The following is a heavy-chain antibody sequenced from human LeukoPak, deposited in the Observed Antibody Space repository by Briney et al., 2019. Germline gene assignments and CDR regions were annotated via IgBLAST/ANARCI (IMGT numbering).Heavy chain of an antibody. J-gene: IGHJ4*02. CDR2: INHSGST. V-gene: IGHV4-34*01. CDR3: AASRSRRTGRYCSGGSCYSGVYFDY. D-gene: IGHD2-15*01. Sequence: SETLSLTCAVYGGSSSGYYWSWIRQPPGKGLEWIGEINHSGSTNYNPSLKSRVTISVDTSKNQFSLKLSSVTAADTAVYYCAASRSRRTGRYCSGGSCYSGVYFDYWSQGTLVTVSS. CDR1: GGSSSGYY.